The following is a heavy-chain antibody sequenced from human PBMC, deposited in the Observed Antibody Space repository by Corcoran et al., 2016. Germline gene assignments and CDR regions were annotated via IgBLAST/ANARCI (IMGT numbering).Heavy chain of an antibody. Sequence: QLQLQESGPGLVKPSETLSLTCTVSGGSLSSSSYYWGWIRQPPGKGLEWIGSISYRGSTYYNPSLKSRVTISVDTSKNQFSLKLSSVTAADTAGDYWARDGSRKNDGGNSVPHTSFDYWGQGTLVTVSS. CDR3: ARDGSRKNDGGNSVPHTSFDY. D-gene: IGHD1-1*01. V-gene: IGHV4-39*07. CDR2: ISYRGST. J-gene: IGHJ4*02. CDR1: GGSLSSSSYY.